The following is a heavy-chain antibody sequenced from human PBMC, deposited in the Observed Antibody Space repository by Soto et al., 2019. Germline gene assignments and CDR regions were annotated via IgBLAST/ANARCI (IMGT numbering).Heavy chain of an antibody. J-gene: IGHJ4*02. D-gene: IGHD3-16*01. Sequence: GGSLRLSCAASGFKFSNYAMSWVRQAPGKGLEWVSLISATGGGTYYADSVKGRFTISRDNSHNTLYLQVHSLTAEDTAVYYCAKDRRAGGNSAFYFDFWGQGAQVTV. CDR1: GFKFSNYA. CDR3: AKDRRAGGNSAFYFDF. V-gene: IGHV3-23*01. CDR2: ISATGGGT.